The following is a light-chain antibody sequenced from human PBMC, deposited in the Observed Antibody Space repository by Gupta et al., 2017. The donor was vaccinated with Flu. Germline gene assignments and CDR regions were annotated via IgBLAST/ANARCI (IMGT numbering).Light chain of an antibody. Sequence: SHYVIHYVYWSHHLPGQAPKLLICTAYRRPSGVPDRFSGSKSCTSASLAISGRRSEDEGDYYCAAWDDSLSLWVFGGGTKLTVL. CDR2: TAY. V-gene: IGLV1-47*01. CDR3: AAWDDSLSLWV. CDR1: SHYVIHY. J-gene: IGLJ3*02.